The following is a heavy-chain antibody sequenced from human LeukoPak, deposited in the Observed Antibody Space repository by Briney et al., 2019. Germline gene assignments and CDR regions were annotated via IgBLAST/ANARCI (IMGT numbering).Heavy chain of an antibody. D-gene: IGHD3-22*01. CDR3: TRGLHQYDSSALGY. CDR1: GFTFSSYS. CDR2: ISSRSDST. J-gene: IGHJ4*02. Sequence: GGSLRLSCAASGFTFSSYSMNWVRQAPGKGLEWVSSISSRSDSTYYVDSVKGRFTFSRDYAKNSVYLQMNSLTAEDTAVYYCTRGLHQYDSSALGYWGQGTLVTVSS. V-gene: IGHV3-21*01.